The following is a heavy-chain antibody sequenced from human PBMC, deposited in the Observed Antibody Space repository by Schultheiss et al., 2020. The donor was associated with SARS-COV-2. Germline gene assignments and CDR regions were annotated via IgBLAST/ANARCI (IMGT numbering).Heavy chain of an antibody. CDR3: ARAYGDYVH. J-gene: IGHJ4*02. V-gene: IGHV4-59*01. Sequence: SETLSLTCSVSGGSISSYYWSWIRQPPGKGLEWIGYIYYSGSTYYTPSLKSRVTISIDTSKNQFSLKVRSVTAADTAVYYCARAYGDYVHWGQGTLVTVSS. CDR2: IYYSGST. D-gene: IGHD4-17*01. CDR1: GGSISSYY.